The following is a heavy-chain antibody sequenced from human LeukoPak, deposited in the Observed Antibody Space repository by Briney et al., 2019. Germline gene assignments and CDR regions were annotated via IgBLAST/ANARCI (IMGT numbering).Heavy chain of an antibody. CDR2: INHSGST. CDR3: ARGGFRHYYDSSGDYDY. V-gene: IGHV4-34*01. J-gene: IGHJ4*02. CDR1: GGSFSGYY. Sequence: PSETLSLTCAVYGGSFSGYYWSWIRQPPGKGLEWIGEINHSGSTNYNPSLKSRVTISVDTSKNQFSLKLSSVTAADTAVYYCARGGFRHYYDSSGDYDYWGQGTLVTVSS. D-gene: IGHD3-22*01.